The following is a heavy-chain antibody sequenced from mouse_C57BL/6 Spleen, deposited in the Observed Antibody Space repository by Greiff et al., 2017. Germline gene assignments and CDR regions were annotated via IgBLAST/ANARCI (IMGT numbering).Heavy chain of an antibody. D-gene: IGHD1-1*01. CDR2: IRNKANGYTT. Sequence: DVQLVESGGGLVQPGGSLSLSCAASGFTFTDYYMSWVRQPPGKALEWLGFIRNKANGYTTEYSASVKGLFTISRDNSQSILYLQMHALRAEDSATYYCASGGYYGSSYRDWGTGTTLTVAT. CDR1: GFTFTDYY. J-gene: IGHJ2*01. V-gene: IGHV7-3*01. CDR3: ASGGYYGSSYRD.